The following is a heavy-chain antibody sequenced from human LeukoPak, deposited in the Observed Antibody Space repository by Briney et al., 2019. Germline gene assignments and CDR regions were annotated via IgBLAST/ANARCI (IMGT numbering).Heavy chain of an antibody. CDR3: ATTSTIFGGHYYYGMDV. Sequence: PSETLSLTCTVSGGSISSYYWSWIRQPPGKGLERIGYIYYSGSTNYNPSLKSRVTISVDTSKNQFSLKLSSVTAADTAVYYCATTSTIFGGHYYYGMDVWGQGTTVTVSS. D-gene: IGHD3-3*01. V-gene: IGHV4-59*01. CDR1: GGSISSYY. CDR2: IYYSGST. J-gene: IGHJ6*02.